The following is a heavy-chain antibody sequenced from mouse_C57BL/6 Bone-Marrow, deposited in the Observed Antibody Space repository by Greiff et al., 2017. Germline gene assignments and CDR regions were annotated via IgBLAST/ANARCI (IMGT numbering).Heavy chain of an antibody. CDR2: IRSKSNNYAT. CDR1: GFSFNTYA. V-gene: IGHV10-1*01. CDR3: VRHHYDYAWFAY. J-gene: IGHJ3*01. D-gene: IGHD2-4*01. Sequence: EVKVVESGGGLVQPKGSLKLSCAASGFSFNTYAMNWVRQAPGKGLEWVARIRSKSNNYATYYADSVKDRFTISRDDSESMLYLQMNNLKTEDTAMYYCVRHHYDYAWFAYWGQGTLVTVSA.